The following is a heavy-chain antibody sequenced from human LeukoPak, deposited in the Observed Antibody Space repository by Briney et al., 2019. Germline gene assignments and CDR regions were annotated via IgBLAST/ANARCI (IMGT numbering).Heavy chain of an antibody. Sequence: SGPTLVNPTQTLTLTCTFSGFSLTTPGMRVSWIRQPPGKALEWLARIDWDDDKFYSTSLKTRLTISKDTSKNQVVLTMTNMDPVDTATYYCARLQGATIGAKWFDPWGQGTLVTVSS. CDR3: ARLQGATIGAKWFDP. D-gene: IGHD4/OR15-4a*01. V-gene: IGHV2-70*04. J-gene: IGHJ5*02. CDR1: GFSLTTPGMR. CDR2: IDWDDDK.